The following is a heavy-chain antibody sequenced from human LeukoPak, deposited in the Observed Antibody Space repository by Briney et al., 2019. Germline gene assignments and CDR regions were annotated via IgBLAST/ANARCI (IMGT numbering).Heavy chain of an antibody. D-gene: IGHD6-19*01. CDR2: ISYDGSKK. Sequence: HAGGSLRLSCAASGFTFSSYGIHWVRQAPGKGLEWVALISYDGSKKYYADSVKGRFTISRDNSKNTLYLQMNSLRAEDTAVYYCAKEVAIAVAGPVVYSGMDVWGQGTTVTVSS. J-gene: IGHJ6*02. CDR3: AKEVAIAVAGPVVYSGMDV. CDR1: GFTFSSYG. V-gene: IGHV3-30*18.